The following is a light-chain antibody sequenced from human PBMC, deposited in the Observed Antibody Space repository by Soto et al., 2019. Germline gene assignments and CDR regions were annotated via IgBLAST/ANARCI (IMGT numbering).Light chain of an antibody. V-gene: IGKV3-20*01. CDR2: GAS. CDR1: QSVSNNY. J-gene: IGKJ4*02. Sequence: EIVLTQSPGTLSLSPGERATLSFRASQSVSNNYLAWYQQKPGQAPRLLIYGASNRATGIPDRFSGSGSGTDFTLTISRLEPEDFAVYYCQQYGSSGTFGRGTKVDIK. CDR3: QQYGSSGT.